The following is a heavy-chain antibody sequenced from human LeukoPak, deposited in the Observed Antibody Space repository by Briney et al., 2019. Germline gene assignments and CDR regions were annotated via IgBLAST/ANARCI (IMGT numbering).Heavy chain of an antibody. CDR1: GGSISSSSYY. J-gene: IGHJ5*02. D-gene: IGHD3-10*01. CDR2: IYYSGST. Sequence: SETLSLTCTVSGGSISSSSYYWSWIHQHPGKGLEWIGYIYYSGSTYYNPSLKSRVTISVDTSKNQFSLKLSSVTAADTAVYYCARSMVRGVIIGPFNWFDPWGQGTLVTVSS. V-gene: IGHV4-31*03. CDR3: ARSMVRGVIIGPFNWFDP.